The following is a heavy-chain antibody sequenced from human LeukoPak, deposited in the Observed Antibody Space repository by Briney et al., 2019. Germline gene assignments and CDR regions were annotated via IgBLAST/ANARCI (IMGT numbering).Heavy chain of an antibody. CDR1: GGSISSYY. Sequence: SETLSLTCTVSGGSISSYYWSWIRQPPGKGLEWIGYVYYTGSTNYNPSLESRVTISVDTSKKQFSLKLRSVTAADTAVYYYASTKFYDTSGSFPYWGQGTLVTVSS. D-gene: IGHD3-22*01. CDR2: VYYTGST. J-gene: IGHJ4*02. V-gene: IGHV4-59*08. CDR3: ASTKFYDTSGSFPY.